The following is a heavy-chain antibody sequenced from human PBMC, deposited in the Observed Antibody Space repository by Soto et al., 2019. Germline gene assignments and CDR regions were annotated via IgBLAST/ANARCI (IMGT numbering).Heavy chain of an antibody. CDR3: ARGIATGQLDP. V-gene: IGHV1-3*01. Sequence: ASVKVSCKASGYTFTRYTMNWARQAPGQRLEWMGWINPDNGNTKSSQKFQDRVIITRDTSASTAYMDLSSLRSEDTAVYYCARGIATGQLDPWGQGTLVTVSS. J-gene: IGHJ5*02. CDR2: INPDNGNT. D-gene: IGHD2-15*01. CDR1: GYTFTRYT.